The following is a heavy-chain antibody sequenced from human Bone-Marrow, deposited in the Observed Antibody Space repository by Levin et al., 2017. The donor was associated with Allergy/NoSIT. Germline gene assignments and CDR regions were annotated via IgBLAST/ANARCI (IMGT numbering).Heavy chain of an antibody. CDR3: AKIGDCSSGVCFWETLHDAFDV. CDR1: GFTFNKFG. Sequence: GESLKISCAASGFTFNKFGMHWVRQGPGKGLEWVAVISFDASQEYYADSVKGRFTISRDNSKNTLYLQMNSLRPEDTAVYFCAKIGDCSSGVCFWETLHDAFDVWGQGTMVSVSS. D-gene: IGHD2-21*02. CDR2: ISFDASQE. J-gene: IGHJ3*01. V-gene: IGHV3-30*18.